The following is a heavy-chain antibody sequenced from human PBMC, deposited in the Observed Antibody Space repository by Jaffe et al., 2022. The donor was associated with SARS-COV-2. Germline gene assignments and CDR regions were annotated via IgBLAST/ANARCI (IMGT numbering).Heavy chain of an antibody. Sequence: EVQLVESGGGLVQPGGSLRLSCAASGFTFDWYWMSWVRQAPGKGLEWVANIKQDGSADFYVDSVKGRFTISRDNAKSSLFLQMNSLRAEDAALYYCARRIHYSHSGAYYFDNWGQGTLVTVSS. CDR1: GFTFDWYW. V-gene: IGHV3-7*01. D-gene: IGHD3-22*01. CDR3: ARRIHYSHSGAYYFDN. CDR2: IKQDGSAD. J-gene: IGHJ4*02.